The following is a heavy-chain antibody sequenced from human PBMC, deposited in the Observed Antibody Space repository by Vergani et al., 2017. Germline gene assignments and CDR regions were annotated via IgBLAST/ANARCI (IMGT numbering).Heavy chain of an antibody. CDR3: ARSLSRDGYIG. Sequence: QVQLVQSGAEVKKPGASVKVSCKASGYTFTSYYMHWVRQAPGQGLEWMGIINPSGGSTSYAQKFQGRVTMTSDTSTSTVYMELSSLRSEDTAVYYCARSLSRDGYIGWGQGTLVTVSS. D-gene: IGHD5-24*01. J-gene: IGHJ4*02. CDR2: INPSGGST. CDR1: GYTFTSYY. V-gene: IGHV1-46*01.